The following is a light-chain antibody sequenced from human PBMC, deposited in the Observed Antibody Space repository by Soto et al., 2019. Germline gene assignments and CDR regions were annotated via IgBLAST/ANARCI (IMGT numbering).Light chain of an antibody. J-gene: IGKJ5*01. CDR2: DAY. CDR3: QQRHMWPIT. V-gene: IGKV3-11*01. Sequence: EVVLTQSPVTPSLSPGERATLSCRASQSFRGLLAWYQQKPGQAPRLLIYDAYNRATGIPPRFGGSGSGTDFTLTISSLEPEDSAVYYCQQRHMWPITFGQGTRLEIK. CDR1: QSFRGL.